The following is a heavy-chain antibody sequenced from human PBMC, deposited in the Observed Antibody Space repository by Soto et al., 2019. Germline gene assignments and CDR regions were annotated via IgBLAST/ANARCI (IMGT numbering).Heavy chain of an antibody. Sequence: QVQLVESGGGVVQPGRSLRLSCAASGFTFSSYAMHWVRQAPGKGLEWVALISYDGSNKYYADSVKGRFSISRDKSKNTLYLQMNSLRAEDTAVYYCARERWEMATPSFDYWGQGTLVTVSS. D-gene: IGHD5-12*01. CDR3: ARERWEMATPSFDY. J-gene: IGHJ4*02. V-gene: IGHV3-30-3*01. CDR2: ISYDGSNK. CDR1: GFTFSSYA.